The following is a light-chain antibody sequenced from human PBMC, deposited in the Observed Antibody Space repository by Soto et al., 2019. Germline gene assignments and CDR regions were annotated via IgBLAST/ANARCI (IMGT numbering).Light chain of an antibody. V-gene: IGKV3-20*01. CDR1: RSLSSTS. J-gene: IGKJ1*01. Sequence: EIGLTQSPGPLALSPGERAALSCRASRSLSSTSLAWYQQRPGQAPRLLINDASSRATGIPDRFSGSGSGTDFTLTINRLEPDDFAVYYCQQYGSSPRTFGQGTKVET. CDR3: QQYGSSPRT. CDR2: DAS.